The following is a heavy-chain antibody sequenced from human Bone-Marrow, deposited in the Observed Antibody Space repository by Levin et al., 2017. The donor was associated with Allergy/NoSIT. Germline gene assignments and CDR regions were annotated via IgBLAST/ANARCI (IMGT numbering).Heavy chain of an antibody. CDR3: AKDSWWLGHFDS. V-gene: IGHV3-30*18. D-gene: IGHD6-19*01. CDR1: GFSFKDYG. Sequence: HGESLKISCVGSGFSFKDYGMHWVRQAPGKGLEWVATISYNGGHIYSADSVKGRFTISRDNSKNTLYLQMNSLRLADSAVYYCAKDSWWLGHFDSWGQGTLVTASS. CDR2: ISYNGGHI. J-gene: IGHJ4*02.